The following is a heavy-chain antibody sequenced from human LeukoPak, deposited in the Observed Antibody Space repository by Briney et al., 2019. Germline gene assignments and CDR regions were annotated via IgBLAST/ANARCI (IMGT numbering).Heavy chain of an antibody. V-gene: IGHV3-30*04. CDR1: GLTFSSNA. CDR2: ISYDGSNK. CDR3: ASSHSGAYYDY. J-gene: IGHJ4*02. Sequence: GGPLRLSCAASGLTFSSNAMHWVRQAPGKGLEWVAAISYDGSNKYYADSVKGRFTISRDNSKNTQFLQMNSLRAEDTAVYHCASSHSGAYYDYWGQGTLVTVSS. D-gene: IGHD1-26*01.